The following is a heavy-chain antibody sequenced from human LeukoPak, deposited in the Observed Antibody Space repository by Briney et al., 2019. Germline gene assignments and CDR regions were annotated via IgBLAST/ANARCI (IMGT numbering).Heavy chain of an antibody. J-gene: IGHJ5*02. CDR2: ISGSGGTT. CDR3: ARGRLGDT. CDR1: GFIFSNYA. Sequence: GGSLRLSCAASGFIFSNYAMAWARLTPGKGLEWVSAISGSGGTTYYTDSVKGRFTISRDSSTNTLYLQMNSLRAEDTAVYYCARGRLGDTWGQGTLVTVSS. D-gene: IGHD3-16*01. V-gene: IGHV3-23*01.